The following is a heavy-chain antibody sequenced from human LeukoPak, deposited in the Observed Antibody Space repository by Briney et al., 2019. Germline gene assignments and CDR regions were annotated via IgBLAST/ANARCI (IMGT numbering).Heavy chain of an antibody. CDR3: ARDRTPLDSPTFDY. CDR1: GYTFTGYY. J-gene: IGHJ4*02. CDR2: IIPIFGTA. Sequence: GASVKVSCKASGYTFTGYYMHWVRQAPGQGLEWMGGIIPIFGTANYAQKFQGRVTITTDESTSTAYMELSSLRSEDTAVYYCARDRTPLDSPTFDYWGQGTLVTVSS. D-gene: IGHD4-23*01. V-gene: IGHV1-69*05.